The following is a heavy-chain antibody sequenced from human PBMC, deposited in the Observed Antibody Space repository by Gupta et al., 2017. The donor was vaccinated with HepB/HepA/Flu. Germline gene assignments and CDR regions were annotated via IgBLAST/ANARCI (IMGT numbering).Heavy chain of an antibody. J-gene: IGHJ4*02. Sequence: EVQLVESGGGLVQPGGSLRLSCAASGFPFSSYWMSWVRQAPGKGLEWVANIKQDGSEKYYVDSVKGRFTISRDNAKNSLYLQMNSLRAEDTAVYYCARGGLAVVPAAIRESAWGSATHWSYWGQGTLVTVSS. D-gene: IGHD2-2*02. V-gene: IGHV3-7*01. CDR1: GFPFSSYW. CDR2: IKQDGSEK. CDR3: ARGGLAVVPAAIRESAWGSATHWSY.